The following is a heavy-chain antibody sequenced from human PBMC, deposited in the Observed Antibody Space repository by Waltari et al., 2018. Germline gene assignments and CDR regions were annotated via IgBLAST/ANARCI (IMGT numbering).Heavy chain of an antibody. Sequence: QVQLQESGPGLVKPSETLSLTCTVSGGSISSHYWSWIRQPPGKGLEWIGYIYYRGSTNYNPSLKSRVTISVDTSKNQFSLKLSSVTAADTAVYYCARTGTTVTTSSYYYYMDVWGKGTTVSVSS. J-gene: IGHJ6*03. V-gene: IGHV4-59*11. CDR3: ARTGTTVTTSSYYYYMDV. D-gene: IGHD4-17*01. CDR1: GGSISSHY. CDR2: IYYRGST.